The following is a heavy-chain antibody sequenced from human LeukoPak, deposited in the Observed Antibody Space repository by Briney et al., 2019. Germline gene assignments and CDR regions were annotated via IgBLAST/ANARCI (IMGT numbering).Heavy chain of an antibody. J-gene: IGHJ6*04. V-gene: IGHV3-7*03. CDR3: ARDQYGLRSYYYGMDA. D-gene: IGHD2-21*02. Sequence: GGSLRLSCAASGFTFRDYWMTWVRQAPGKGLEWVANKKRDGSEKYYVDSVRGRFIISRDNAKNSLYLQMNGLRVEDTAVYYCARDQYGLRSYYYGMDAWGKGTTVSVSS. CDR1: GFTFRDYW. CDR2: KKRDGSEK.